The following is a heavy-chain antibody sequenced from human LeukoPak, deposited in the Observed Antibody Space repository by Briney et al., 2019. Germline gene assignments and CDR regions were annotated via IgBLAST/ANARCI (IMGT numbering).Heavy chain of an antibody. CDR1: GFXFSSYA. Sequence: GGSLRLSCAASGFXFSSYAISWVRQAPGKGLEWVSGISGSGGSTYYADSVKGRFTISRDNSKNTLYLQMNSLRAEDTAVYYCAKDQYSSGNWFDPWGQGTLVTVSS. CDR3: AKDQYSSGNWFDP. CDR2: ISGSGGST. D-gene: IGHD6-25*01. V-gene: IGHV3-23*01. J-gene: IGHJ5*02.